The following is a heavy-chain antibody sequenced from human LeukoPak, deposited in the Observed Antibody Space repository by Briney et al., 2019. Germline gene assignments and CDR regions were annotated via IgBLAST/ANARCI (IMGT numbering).Heavy chain of an antibody. Sequence: GGSLRLSCAASGFTFSSYAMSWVRQAPGKGLEWVSSISSSSSYIYYADSVKGRFTISRDNAKNSLYLQMNSLRAEDTAVYYCARFTTAPYDAFDIWGQGTMVTVSS. J-gene: IGHJ3*02. CDR1: GFTFSSYA. CDR2: ISSSSSYI. V-gene: IGHV3-21*01. CDR3: ARFTTAPYDAFDI. D-gene: IGHD3-3*01.